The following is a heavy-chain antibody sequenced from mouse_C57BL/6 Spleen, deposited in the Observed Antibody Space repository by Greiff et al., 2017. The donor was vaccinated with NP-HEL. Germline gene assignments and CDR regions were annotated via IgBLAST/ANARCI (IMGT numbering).Heavy chain of an antibody. D-gene: IGHD2-5*01. V-gene: IGHV1-55*01. CDR1: GYTFTSYW. CDR3: ARFYYSNLSYYYAMDY. CDR2: IYPGSGST. J-gene: IGHJ4*01. Sequence: QVHVKQPGAELVKPGASVKMSCKASGYTFTSYWITWVKQRPGQGLEWIGDIYPGSGSTNYNEKFKSKATLTVDTSSSTAYMQLSSLTSEDSAVYYCARFYYSNLSYYYAMDYWGQGTSVTVSS.